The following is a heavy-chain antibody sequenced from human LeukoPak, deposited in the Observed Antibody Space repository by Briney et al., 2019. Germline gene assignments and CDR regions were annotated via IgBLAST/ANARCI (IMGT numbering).Heavy chain of an antibody. D-gene: IGHD2-15*01. CDR3: VRESPGGSEGYSGFDI. V-gene: IGHV3-33*07. Sequence: GGSLRLSCAASGFTFKKYGMNWVRQAPGKGLEWVAVIWDDGRNRHNADSVQGRFTISRDNSKNTMNLQMNSLRLEDTAVYYCVRESPGGSEGYSGFDIWGQGTMVTVSS. CDR2: IWDDGRNR. CDR1: GFTFKKYG. J-gene: IGHJ3*02.